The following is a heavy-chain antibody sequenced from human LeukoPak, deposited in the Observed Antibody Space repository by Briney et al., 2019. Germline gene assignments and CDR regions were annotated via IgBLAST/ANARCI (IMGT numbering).Heavy chain of an antibody. CDR1: GFTFDNYG. V-gene: IGHV3-20*04. CDR2: ITWNGDNT. J-gene: IGHJ1*01. Sequence: GGSLRLSCAASGFTFDNYGMNWVRQAPGKGLEWVSGITWNGDNTGYADSVKGRFTISRDNAKNSLYLQMNSLRAEDTAVYYCARDGLYDSSGYYFYPVPDAEYFQHWGQGTLVTVSS. CDR3: ARDGLYDSSGYYFYPVPDAEYFQH. D-gene: IGHD3-22*01.